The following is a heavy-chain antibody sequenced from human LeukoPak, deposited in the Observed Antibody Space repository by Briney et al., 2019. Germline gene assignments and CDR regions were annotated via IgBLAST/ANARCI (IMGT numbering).Heavy chain of an antibody. J-gene: IGHJ4*02. Sequence: GGSLRLSCAASGFTVSNNYMNWVRQAPGKGLEWVSVIYSGGSTYYADSVKGRFTISRDNSKNTLYLQMNSLRAEDTAVYFCAKLSSAYYGSGSPRYFDYWGQGTLVTVSS. CDR3: AKLSSAYYGSGSPRYFDY. D-gene: IGHD3-10*01. CDR2: IYSGGST. V-gene: IGHV3-66*04. CDR1: GFTVSNNY.